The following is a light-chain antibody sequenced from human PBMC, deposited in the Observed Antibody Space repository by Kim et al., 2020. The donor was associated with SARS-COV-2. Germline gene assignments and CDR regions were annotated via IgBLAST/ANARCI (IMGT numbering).Light chain of an antibody. CDR3: GTWDDRLDAGV. CDR1: TSNIRNKL. Sequence: GQRVTISCSGGTSNIRNKLVSWYQHLPGTAPKVLIYKDNKRPSGVPGRFSASKSGTSATLAITGLQTGDEGDYYCGTWDDRLDAGVFGGGTQLTVL. J-gene: IGLJ3*02. CDR2: KDN. V-gene: IGLV1-51*01.